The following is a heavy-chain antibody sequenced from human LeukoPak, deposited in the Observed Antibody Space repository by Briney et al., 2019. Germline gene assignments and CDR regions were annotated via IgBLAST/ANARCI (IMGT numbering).Heavy chain of an antibody. CDR2: MNPNSGNT. J-gene: IGHJ5*02. CDR1: GYTFTSYD. Sequence: GASVKVSCKASGYTFTSYDINWVRQATGQGLEWMGWMNPNSGNTGYAQKFQGRVTMTRNTSISTAYMELSSLRSEDTAVYYCARTSELLWFGELRRWFDPWGQGTLVTVSS. V-gene: IGHV1-8*01. D-gene: IGHD3-10*01. CDR3: ARTSELLWFGELRRWFDP.